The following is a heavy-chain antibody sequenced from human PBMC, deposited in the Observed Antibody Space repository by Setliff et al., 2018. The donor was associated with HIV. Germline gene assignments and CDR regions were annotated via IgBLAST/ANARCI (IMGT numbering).Heavy chain of an antibody. CDR3: ARAGDGSPFYYYYYMDV. Sequence: PSETLSLTCTVSDGSVSSSSYYWAWIRQSPGKGLEWIGSIYAGGSTYYQPSLKSRVTISLDTSKNQFSLKLSSVTAADTAVYYCARAGDGSPFYYYYYMDVWGKGTTVTVSS. CDR2: IYAGGST. V-gene: IGHV4-39*07. CDR1: DGSVSSSSYY. J-gene: IGHJ6*03. D-gene: IGHD1-26*01.